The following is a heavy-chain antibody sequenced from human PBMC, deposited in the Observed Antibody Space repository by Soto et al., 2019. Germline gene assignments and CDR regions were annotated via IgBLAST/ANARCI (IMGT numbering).Heavy chain of an antibody. CDR2: IKSKTDGGRT. J-gene: IGHJ6*03. Sequence: PGGSLRLSCAASGFTFSNAWMNWVRQAPGKGLEWVGRIKSKTDGGRTDYAAPVKGRFTISRDDSKNTLYLQMNSLKTEDTAVYYCTTASDIVVVVAALYYYMDVWGKGTTVTVSS. V-gene: IGHV3-15*07. CDR3: TTASDIVVVVAALYYYMDV. D-gene: IGHD2-15*01. CDR1: GFTFSNAW.